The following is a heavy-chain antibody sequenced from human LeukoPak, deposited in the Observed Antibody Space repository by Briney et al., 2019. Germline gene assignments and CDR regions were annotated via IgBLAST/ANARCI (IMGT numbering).Heavy chain of an antibody. Sequence: SETLSLTCTVSGASISSSSYYWGWIRQPPGKGLEWIGSIYYSGSTYNNPSLKSRVTMSVDTSKNQFSLKLTAVTAADTAVYYCARVLVAATIDYWGQGTLVTVSS. V-gene: IGHV4-39*01. CDR1: GASISSSSYY. J-gene: IGHJ4*02. D-gene: IGHD2-15*01. CDR2: IYYSGST. CDR3: ARVLVAATIDY.